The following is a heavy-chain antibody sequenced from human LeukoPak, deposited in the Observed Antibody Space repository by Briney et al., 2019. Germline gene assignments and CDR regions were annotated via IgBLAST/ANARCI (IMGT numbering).Heavy chain of an antibody. CDR1: GYTFTSYG. CDR2: ISAYNGNT. V-gene: IGHV1-18*01. CDR3: ARVPYRTYYDFWSGYTGGHEYYFDY. J-gene: IGHJ4*02. D-gene: IGHD3-3*01. Sequence: ASVKVSCKASGYTFTSYGISWVRQAPGQGLEWMGWISAYNGNTNYAQKLQGRVTMTTDTSTSTAYMELSSLRSEDTAVYYCARVPYRTYYDFWSGYTGGHEYYFDYWGQGTLVTVSS.